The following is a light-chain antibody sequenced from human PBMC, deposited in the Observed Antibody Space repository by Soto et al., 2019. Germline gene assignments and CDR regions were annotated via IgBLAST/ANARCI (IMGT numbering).Light chain of an antibody. V-gene: IGKV3D-20*02. CDR2: GAS. J-gene: IGKJ1*01. CDR3: QQRSSWPWT. CDR1: QSISNNY. Sequence: EIVLTQSPATLSLSPGDRATLSCRASQSISNNYLAWYQQKPGQAPRLLIYGASNRATGIPDRFSGSGSGTDFTLTISSLEPEDFAVYYCQQRSSWPWTFGQGTKVDIK.